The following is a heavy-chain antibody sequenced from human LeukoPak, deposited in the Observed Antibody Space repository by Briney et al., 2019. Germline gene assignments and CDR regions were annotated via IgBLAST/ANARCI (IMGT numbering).Heavy chain of an antibody. V-gene: IGHV3-23*01. D-gene: IGHD1-26*01. Sequence: PGGSLRLSCAASGFTFSGYVMSWVRQAPGKGLEWVSSISDNNAFYADSVTGRFTVSRDNSKNTLFLQMSGLRAEDTAVYYCAKAGRSGTYTTYNWFDPWGQGTLVTVSS. CDR2: ISDNNA. J-gene: IGHJ5*02. CDR3: AKAGRSGTYTTYNWFDP. CDR1: GFTFSGYV.